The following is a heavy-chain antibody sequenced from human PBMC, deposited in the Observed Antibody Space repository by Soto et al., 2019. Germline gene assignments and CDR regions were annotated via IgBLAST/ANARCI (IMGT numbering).Heavy chain of an antibody. J-gene: IGHJ3*02. CDR1: GFTFSSYA. V-gene: IGHV3-23*01. CDR2: ISGSGGTT. D-gene: IGHD3-22*01. Sequence: GGSLRLSCADSGFTFSSYAMSWVRQAPGKGLEWVSAISGSGGTTYYADSVKGRFTISRDNSKNTLYLQMNSLRDEDTAVYYCARYSTTYYYDTSGYYIDAFDIWGQGTMVTVSS. CDR3: ARYSTTYYYDTSGYYIDAFDI.